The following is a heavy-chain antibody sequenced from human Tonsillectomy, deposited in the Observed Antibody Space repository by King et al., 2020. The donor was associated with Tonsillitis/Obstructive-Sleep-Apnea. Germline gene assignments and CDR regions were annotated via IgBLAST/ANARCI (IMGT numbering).Heavy chain of an antibody. CDR1: GFTFSSYA. D-gene: IGHD2-15*01. CDR3: ARVYCSGGSCLLGDAFDI. J-gene: IGHJ3*02. V-gene: IGHV3-64*01. Sequence: VQLVESGGGLVQPGGSLRLSCAASGFTFSSYAMHWVRQAPGKGLEYVSAISSNGGSTYYANSVKGRFTISRDNSKNTLYLQMGSLRAEDMAVYYCARVYCSGGSCLLGDAFDIWGQXTMVTVSS. CDR2: ISSNGGST.